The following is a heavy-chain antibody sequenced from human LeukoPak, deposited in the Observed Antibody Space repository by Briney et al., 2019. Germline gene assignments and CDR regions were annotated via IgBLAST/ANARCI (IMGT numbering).Heavy chain of an antibody. D-gene: IGHD6-13*01. CDR1: LYTFTSYG. CDR3: ARDTTEVAAAGRIDY. CDR2: ISAYNGNT. Sequence: GAAVKVSCKASLYTFTSYGISWVRQAPGQGLEWMGWISAYNGNTNYAQKLQGRVTMTTDTSTSTAYMELRSLRSDDTAVYYCARDTTEVAAAGRIDYWGQGTLVTVSS. J-gene: IGHJ4*02. V-gene: IGHV1-18*04.